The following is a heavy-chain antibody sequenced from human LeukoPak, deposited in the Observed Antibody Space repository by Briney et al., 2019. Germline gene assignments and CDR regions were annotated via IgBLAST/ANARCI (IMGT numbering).Heavy chain of an antibody. Sequence: SMKVSCKAPGGTFSSYAISWGRQAPGQGLEWMGGIIPIFGTANYAQKFQGRVTITADESTSTAYMELSSLRSEDAAVYYCARGPKHSEPKRGYSGYDYYFDYWGQGTLVTVSS. CDR1: GGTFSSYA. V-gene: IGHV1-69*13. D-gene: IGHD5-12*01. J-gene: IGHJ4*02. CDR3: ARGPKHSEPKRGYSGYDYYFDY. CDR2: IIPIFGTA.